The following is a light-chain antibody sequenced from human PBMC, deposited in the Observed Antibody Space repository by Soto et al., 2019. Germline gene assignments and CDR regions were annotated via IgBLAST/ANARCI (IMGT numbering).Light chain of an antibody. V-gene: IGKV3D-15*01. CDR2: RAS. Sequence: EIVVTQSPATLSVSPGEGATLSCRASQTVSSNLAWYQQKPGQAPRLLIHRASTRATGVPDRFGGSGSATEFTLTISSLQSEDFAVYYCQQYNNWPLNFGGGTKVEIK. CDR3: QQYNNWPLN. J-gene: IGKJ4*01. CDR1: QTVSSN.